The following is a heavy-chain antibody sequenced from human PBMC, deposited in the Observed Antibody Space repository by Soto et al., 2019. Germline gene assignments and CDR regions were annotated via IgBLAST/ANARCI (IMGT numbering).Heavy chain of an antibody. V-gene: IGHV3-30*04. CDR2: ISYDGTTK. CDR3: VRDPCGDCFDSYFDL. D-gene: IGHD2-21*02. J-gene: IGHJ2*01. CDR1: GFTFSSFA. Sequence: QVQRVESGGGVVQPGRSLRLSCEVSGFTFSSFAEHWVRQAPGKGLEWVALISYDGTTKYYADSVKGRFTISRDNSMDTLYLQMNILRTEDTALYYCVRDPCGDCFDSYFDLWGQGTLVTVSS.